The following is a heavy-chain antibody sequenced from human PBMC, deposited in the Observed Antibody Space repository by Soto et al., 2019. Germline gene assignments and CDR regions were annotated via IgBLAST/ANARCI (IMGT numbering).Heavy chain of an antibody. CDR2: INPNSGGT. CDR1: GYTFTGYY. J-gene: IGHJ6*02. Sequence: GAGVKVSCKASGYTFTGYYMHWVRQAPGQGLEWMGWINPNSGGTNYAQKFQGWVTMTRDTSISTAYMELSRLRSDDTAVYYCARGGYSSSSNAYYYYYYGMDVWGQGTTVTVSS. V-gene: IGHV1-2*04. CDR3: ARGGYSSSSNAYYYYYYGMDV. D-gene: IGHD6-6*01.